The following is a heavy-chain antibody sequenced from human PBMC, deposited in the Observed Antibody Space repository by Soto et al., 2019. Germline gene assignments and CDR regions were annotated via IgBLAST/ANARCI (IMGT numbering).Heavy chain of an antibody. CDR3: ARAAVKLGATLFDS. D-gene: IGHD1-26*01. J-gene: IGHJ4*02. CDR2: INHSGFT. CDR1: GGSLRGHY. Sequence: PSETLSLTCAVSGGSLRGHYWSWIRQSPEKGLEWNGEINHSGFTNYNPTLKSRVTISRDASKNQFSLRLSSMTAADSAVYFCARAAVKLGATLFDSWGQGTLVTVSS. V-gene: IGHV4-34*01.